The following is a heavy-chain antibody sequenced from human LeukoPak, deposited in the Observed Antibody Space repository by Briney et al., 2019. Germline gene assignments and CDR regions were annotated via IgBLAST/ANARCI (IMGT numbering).Heavy chain of an antibody. Sequence: GGSLRLSCAASGLTFSSYWMSWVRQAPGKGREGVANIKQDGSEKNYVDSVKGRFTISRDNAKNSLYLQMNSLRAEDTAVYYCARVEVDTAMDDYWGQGTLVTVSS. CDR2: IKQDGSEK. CDR3: ARVEVDTAMDDY. CDR1: GLTFSSYW. V-gene: IGHV3-7*03. J-gene: IGHJ4*02. D-gene: IGHD5-18*01.